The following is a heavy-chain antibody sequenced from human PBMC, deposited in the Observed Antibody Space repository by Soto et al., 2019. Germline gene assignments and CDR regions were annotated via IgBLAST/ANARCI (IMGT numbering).Heavy chain of an antibody. CDR1: GFTFSSYG. CDR3: AKDYYRPTVNTVEN. D-gene: IGHD4-17*01. CDR2: ISNDGSNK. V-gene: IGHV3-30*18. Sequence: QVQLVESGGGVVQPGRSLRLSCAASGFTFSSYGMHWVRQAPGKGLEWVAGISNDGSNKYYADSVKGRCTISRDNSKNTEYLQMNRLRDKDTAVYYCAKDYYRPTVNTVENWGQGTLVTVSS. J-gene: IGHJ4*02.